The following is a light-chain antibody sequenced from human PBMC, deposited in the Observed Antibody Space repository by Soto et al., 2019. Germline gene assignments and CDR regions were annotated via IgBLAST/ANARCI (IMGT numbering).Light chain of an antibody. CDR3: QNYNSYSEA. CDR1: QTISSW. J-gene: IGKJ1*01. Sequence: DIQMTQSPSTLSGSVGDRVTITCRASQTISSWLAWYQQNPGKAPKLLIYKASTLKSGVPSRFSGSGSGTEFTLTISSLQPDDFATSYCQNYNSYSEAFGQGTKVELK. V-gene: IGKV1-5*03. CDR2: KAS.